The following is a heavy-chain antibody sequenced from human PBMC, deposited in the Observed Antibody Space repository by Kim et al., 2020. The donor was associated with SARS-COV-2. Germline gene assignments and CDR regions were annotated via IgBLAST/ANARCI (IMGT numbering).Heavy chain of an antibody. CDR2: ISYDGSNK. CDR3: ARPFEGYSSSWYPDY. D-gene: IGHD6-13*01. V-gene: IGHV3-30*04. Sequence: GGSLRLSCAASGFTFSSYAMHWVRQAPGKGLEWVAVISYDGSNKYYADSVKGRFTISRDNSKNTLYLQMNSLIAEDTAVYYCARPFEGYSSSWYPDYWG. CDR1: GFTFSSYA. J-gene: IGHJ4*01.